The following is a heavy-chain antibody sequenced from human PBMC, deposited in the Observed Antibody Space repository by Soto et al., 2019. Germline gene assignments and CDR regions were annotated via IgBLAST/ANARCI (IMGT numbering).Heavy chain of an antibody. D-gene: IGHD7-27*01. CDR3: AREWGLLPYYVMNV. V-gene: IGHV4-61*03. CDR2: ISYTGRT. CDR1: GDSVTSGSYY. Sequence: SETLSLTCIVSGDSVTSGSYYWTWLRQPPGKGLEWIGYISYTGRTKYNPSLQSRVTISVDTSKNDFSLNLSSVTAADTAVYFCAREWGLLPYYVMNVWGHGTEVTVSS. J-gene: IGHJ6*02.